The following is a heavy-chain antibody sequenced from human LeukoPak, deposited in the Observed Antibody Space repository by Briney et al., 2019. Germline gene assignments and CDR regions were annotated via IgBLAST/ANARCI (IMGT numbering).Heavy chain of an antibody. J-gene: IGHJ5*02. D-gene: IGHD1-26*01. Sequence: GGSLRLSCAASGFTVSSNYMSWVRQAPGKGLEWVSVIYSGGSTYYADSVKGRFTISRDNSKNTLYLQMNSPRAEDTAVYYCARGIVGATGDWFDPWGQGTLVTVSS. V-gene: IGHV3-53*01. CDR3: ARGIVGATGDWFDP. CDR2: IYSGGST. CDR1: GFTVSSNY.